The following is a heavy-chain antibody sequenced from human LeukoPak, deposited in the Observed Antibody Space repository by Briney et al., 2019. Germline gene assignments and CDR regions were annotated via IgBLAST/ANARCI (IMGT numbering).Heavy chain of an antibody. CDR3: ATDTPKIVVVPAAYAFDI. Sequence: GASVKVSCKVSGYTLTELSMHWVRQAPGEGLEWMGGFDPEDGETIYAQKFQGRVTMTEDTSTDTAYMELSSLRSEDTAVYYCATDTPKIVVVPAAYAFDIWGQGTMVTVSS. J-gene: IGHJ3*02. CDR1: GYTLTELS. V-gene: IGHV1-24*01. D-gene: IGHD2-2*01. CDR2: FDPEDGET.